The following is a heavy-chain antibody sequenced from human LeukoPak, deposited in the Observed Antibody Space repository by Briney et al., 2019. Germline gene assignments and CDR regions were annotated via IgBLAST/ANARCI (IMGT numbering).Heavy chain of an antibody. Sequence: PGGSLRLSCAASGFTVSSNYMSWVRQAPGKGLEWVSVIYSGGSTYYADSVKGRFTISRDNSKNTLYLQMNSLRAEDTAVYYCARLGFWSGYTFDYWGQGTLVTVSS. CDR2: IYSGGST. CDR1: GFTVSSNY. J-gene: IGHJ4*02. CDR3: ARLGFWSGYTFDY. D-gene: IGHD3-3*01. V-gene: IGHV3-53*01.